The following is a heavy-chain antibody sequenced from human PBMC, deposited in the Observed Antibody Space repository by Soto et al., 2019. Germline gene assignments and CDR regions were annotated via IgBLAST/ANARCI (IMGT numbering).Heavy chain of an antibody. V-gene: IGHV1-69*13. CDR3: ETRLSILTGYQKGSIDV. Sequence: SPKDSCEPSAGTFSIYAISFVPQAPGHGREWMGGIIPIFSTANYAQKFQGRVTLTADESTSTGYMELSSLRSEDPDVYYFETRLSILTGYQKGSIDVWGQGTTVTVSS. D-gene: IGHD3-9*01. CDR2: IIPIFSTA. CDR1: AGTFSIYA. J-gene: IGHJ6*02.